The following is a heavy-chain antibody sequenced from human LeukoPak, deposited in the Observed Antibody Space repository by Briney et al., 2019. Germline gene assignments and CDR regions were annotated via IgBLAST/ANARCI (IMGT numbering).Heavy chain of an antibody. CDR1: GFTSSSYA. CDR2: ISYDGSNK. CDR3: ARDPRAVYYFDY. J-gene: IGHJ4*02. Sequence: PGGSLRLSCAASGFTSSSYAMHWVRQAPGKGLEWVAVISYDGSNKYYADSVKGRFTISRDNSKNTLYLQMNSLRAEDTAVYYCARDPRAVYYFDYWGQGTLVTVSS. V-gene: IGHV3-30-3*01.